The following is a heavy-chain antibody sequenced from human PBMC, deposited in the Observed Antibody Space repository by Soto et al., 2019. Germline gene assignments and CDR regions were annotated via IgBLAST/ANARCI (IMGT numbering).Heavy chain of an antibody. CDR3: AMAGELYYFDY. J-gene: IGHJ4*02. CDR2: ISSSGSST. CDR1: GFTFSHYA. D-gene: IGHD1-26*01. Sequence: EVQLLESGGGLVQPGGSLRLSCAASGFTFSHYAMSWVRQAPGKGLEWVSSISSSGSSTYYADSVKGRVTISTDHSKNILYLPMDNLRVEDTAIYYCAMAGELYYFDYRGQGTLVSVSS. V-gene: IGHV3-23*01.